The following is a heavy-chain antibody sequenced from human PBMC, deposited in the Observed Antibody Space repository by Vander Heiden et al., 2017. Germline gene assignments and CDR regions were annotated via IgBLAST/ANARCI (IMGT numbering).Heavy chain of an antibody. Sequence: EVQLLESGGGLVQPGGSLRLSCAASGFTFSSYAMGWVRQAPGKGLEWVSAMSGSGGSTYYADSVKGRFTISRDNSKNTLYLQMNSLRAEDTAVYYCAKRAQYCGGDCYSVSTFDYWGQGTLVTVSS. J-gene: IGHJ4*02. CDR3: AKRAQYCGGDCYSVSTFDY. D-gene: IGHD2-21*02. CDR2: MSGSGGST. CDR1: GFTFSSYA. V-gene: IGHV3-23*01.